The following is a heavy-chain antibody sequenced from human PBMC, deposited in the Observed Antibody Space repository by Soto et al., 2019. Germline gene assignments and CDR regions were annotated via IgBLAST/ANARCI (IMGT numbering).Heavy chain of an antibody. CDR2: SIPIFGTA. J-gene: IGHJ4*02. D-gene: IGHD2-15*01. CDR1: GGTFSSYA. V-gene: IGHV1-69*12. CDR3: ARVGQGYCRGGSCADY. Sequence: QVQLVQSGAEVKKPGSSVKVSCKASGGTFSSYAISWVRQAPGQGLEWMGGSIPIFGTANYAQKFQGRVTITEDESTRTAYMELSSLRSEHTAVYYCARVGQGYCRGGSCADYWGQGTLVTVSS.